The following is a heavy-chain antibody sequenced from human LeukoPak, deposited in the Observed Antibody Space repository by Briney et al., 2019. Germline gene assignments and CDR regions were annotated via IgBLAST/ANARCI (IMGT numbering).Heavy chain of an antibody. D-gene: IGHD6-19*01. Sequence: GGSLRLSCAASGFTFSSYAMHWVRQAPGKGLEWVAVISYDGSNKYYADSVKGRFTISRDNSKNTLYLQMNSLRAEDTAVYYCARDYGSGWYYRASGDAFDIWGQGTMVTVSS. CDR2: ISYDGSNK. J-gene: IGHJ3*02. V-gene: IGHV3-30*04. CDR3: ARDYGSGWYYRASGDAFDI. CDR1: GFTFSSYA.